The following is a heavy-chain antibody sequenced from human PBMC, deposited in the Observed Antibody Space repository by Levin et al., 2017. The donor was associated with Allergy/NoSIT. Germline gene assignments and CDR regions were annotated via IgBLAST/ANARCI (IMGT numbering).Heavy chain of an antibody. V-gene: IGHV3-30-3*01. CDR2: ISYDGSNK. CDR3: ARDPDVVVVAATYAFDI. CDR1: GFTFSSYA. D-gene: IGHD2-15*01. J-gene: IGHJ3*02. Sequence: GGSLRLSCAASGFTFSSYAMHWVRQAPGKGLEWVAVISYDGSNKYYADSVKGRFTISRDNSKNTLYLQMNSLRAEDTAVYYCARDPDVVVVAATYAFDIWGQGTMVTVSS.